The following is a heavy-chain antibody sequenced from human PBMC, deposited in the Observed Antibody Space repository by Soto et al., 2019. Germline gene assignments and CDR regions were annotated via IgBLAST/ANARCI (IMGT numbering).Heavy chain of an antibody. V-gene: IGHV1-69*13. Sequence: AVKVSCEAWGGTFSAYACSCGRQAPGQGLEWMGGIIPIFGTANYAQKFQGRVTITADESTSTAYMELSSLRSEDTAVYYCASVLDGHCYYYGMDVWGQGTTVTVSS. CDR1: GGTFSAYA. CDR3: ASVLDGHCYYYGMDV. CDR2: IIPIFGTA. D-gene: IGHD2-8*01. J-gene: IGHJ6*02.